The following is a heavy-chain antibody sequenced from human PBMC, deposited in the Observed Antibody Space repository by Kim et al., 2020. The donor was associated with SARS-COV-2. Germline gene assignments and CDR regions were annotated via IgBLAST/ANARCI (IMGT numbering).Heavy chain of an antibody. CDR3: ARDLHTGSGGP. CDR2: IYTGGST. CDR1: GFTVSSNY. J-gene: IGHJ5*02. D-gene: IGHD1-26*01. Sequence: GGSLRLSCAASGFTVSSNYMSWVRQAPGKGLEWVSVIYTGGSTSYADSVRGRFTISRDNSKNTLYLQMNSLRAEDTAVYYCARDLHTGSGGPWGQGTLVTVSS. V-gene: IGHV3-53*01.